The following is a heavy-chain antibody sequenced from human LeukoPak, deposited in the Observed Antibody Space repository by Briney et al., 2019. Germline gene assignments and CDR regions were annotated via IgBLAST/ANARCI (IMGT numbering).Heavy chain of an antibody. CDR1: GYTFTGYY. V-gene: IGHV1-2*02. Sequence: ASVKVSCKASGYTFTGYYMHWVRQAPGQGLEWMGWINPNSGGTNYAQKFQGRITMTRGTSISTAYMELSRLRSDDTAVYYCAREGDYGDYGVDHWGQGTLVTVSS. J-gene: IGHJ4*02. CDR3: AREGDYGDYGVDH. CDR2: INPNSGGT. D-gene: IGHD4-17*01.